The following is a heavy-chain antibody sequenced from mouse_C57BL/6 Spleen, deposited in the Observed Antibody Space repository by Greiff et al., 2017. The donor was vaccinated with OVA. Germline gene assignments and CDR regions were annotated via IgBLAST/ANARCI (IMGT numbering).Heavy chain of an antibody. D-gene: IGHD1-1*01. V-gene: IGHV1-69*01. CDR3: ARPYYYGSCYAFDY. CDR2: IDPSDSYT. CDR1: GYTFTSYW. Sequence: QVQLQQPGAELVMPGASVKLSCKASGYTFTSYWMHWVKQRPGQGLEWIGEIDPSDSYTNYNQTSKGKSTLTVDKSSSTAYMQLSSLTADDTAVYYCARPYYYGSCYAFDYWGQGTTLTVSS. J-gene: IGHJ2*01.